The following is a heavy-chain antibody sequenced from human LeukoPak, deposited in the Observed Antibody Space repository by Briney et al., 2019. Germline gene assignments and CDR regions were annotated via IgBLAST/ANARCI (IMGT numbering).Heavy chain of an antibody. CDR1: GGTFSCYA. Sequence: SVKVSCKASGGTFSCYAISWVRQAPGQGLEWMGRIIPIFGTANYAQKFQGRVTITTDESTSTAYMELSSLRSEDTAVYYCARDSDDYGGNFHYYYYMDVWGKGTTVTVSS. V-gene: IGHV1-69*05. CDR2: IIPIFGTA. CDR3: ARDSDDYGGNFHYYYYMDV. D-gene: IGHD4-23*01. J-gene: IGHJ6*03.